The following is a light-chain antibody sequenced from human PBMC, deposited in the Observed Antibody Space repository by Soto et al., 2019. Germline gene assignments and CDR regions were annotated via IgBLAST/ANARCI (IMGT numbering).Light chain of an antibody. V-gene: IGKV4-1*01. Sequence: DIVMTQSPDSLAVSLGERATINCKSSQSVLYSSNNKNYLAWYQQKPGQPPKLLIYWASTRESGVPDRFSGSGSGTDFTLTISSLQAEDVEVYSWQQYYTTPWTFGQGTKV. CDR2: WAS. CDR3: QQYYTTPWT. J-gene: IGKJ1*01. CDR1: QSVLYSSNNKNY.